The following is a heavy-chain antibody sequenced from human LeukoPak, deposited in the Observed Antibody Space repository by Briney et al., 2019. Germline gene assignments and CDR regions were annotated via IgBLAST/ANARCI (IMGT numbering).Heavy chain of an antibody. Sequence: SGGSLRLSCAASGFTFSRSAVHWVRQAPGKGREWVAVISHDGSNTDYTDSVKGRFTIARDNSKNTLYLLVSSLRDEDTAVYYCAKEMKPWMHFDYWGQGTLVTVSS. CDR3: AKEMKPWMHFDY. CDR2: ISHDGSNT. D-gene: IGHD5-12*01. V-gene: IGHV3-30*18. J-gene: IGHJ4*02. CDR1: GFTFSRSA.